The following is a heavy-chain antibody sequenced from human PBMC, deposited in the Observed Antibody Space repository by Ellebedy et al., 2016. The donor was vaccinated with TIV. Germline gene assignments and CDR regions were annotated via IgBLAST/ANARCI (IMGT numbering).Heavy chain of an antibody. V-gene: IGHV4-4*07. CDR1: GGSIGGYY. D-gene: IGHD1-1*01. J-gene: IGHJ5*02. Sequence: MPSETLSLTCTVSGGSIGGYYWNWLRQPAGKGLEWLGRLHPDGSTMYNPSLTGRPTVSVDTSKNQFSLKLRSVTAADTAVYYCARRTREMLPRTIENWFDPWGQGILVTVSS. CDR3: ARRTREMLPRTIENWFDP. CDR2: LHPDGST.